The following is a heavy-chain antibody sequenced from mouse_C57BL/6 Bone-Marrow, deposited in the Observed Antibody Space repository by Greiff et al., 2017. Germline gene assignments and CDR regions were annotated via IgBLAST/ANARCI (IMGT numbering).Heavy chain of an antibody. CDR2: IDPSDSYT. CDR1: GYTFTSYW. Sequence: VQLQQPGAELVMPGASVKLSCKASGYTFTSYWMHWVKQRPGQGLEWIGEIDPSDSYTNYNQKFKGKSTLTVDKSSSTAYMQLSSLTSEDSAVYYCARSTVVATDYFDYCDRGTALTVSS. V-gene: IGHV1-69*01. CDR3: ARSTVVATDYFDY. J-gene: IGHJ2*01. D-gene: IGHD1-1*01.